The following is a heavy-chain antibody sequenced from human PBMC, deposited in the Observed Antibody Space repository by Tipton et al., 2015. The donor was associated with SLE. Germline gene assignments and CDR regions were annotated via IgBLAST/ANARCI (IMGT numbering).Heavy chain of an antibody. D-gene: IGHD3-22*01. CDR3: AKATKTMIISDFFDY. V-gene: IGHV3-23*01. CDR1: GFTFSSYA. Sequence: SLRLSCAASGFTFSSYAMSWVRQAPGKGLEWVSAISGSGGSTGYADSVKGRFTISRDNAKNSPYLQMNSLRAEDTALYYCAKATKTMIISDFFDYWGQGTLVTVSS. J-gene: IGHJ4*02. CDR2: ISGSGGST.